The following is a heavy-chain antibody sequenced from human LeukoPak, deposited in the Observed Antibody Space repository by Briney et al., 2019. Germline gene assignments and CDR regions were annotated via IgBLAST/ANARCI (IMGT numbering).Heavy chain of an antibody. D-gene: IGHD6-13*01. CDR1: GGSISSSSYY. J-gene: IGHJ6*03. CDR2: IYYTGST. Sequence: SETLSLTCTVSGGSISSSSYYWGWIRQPPGKGLEWIGYIYYTGSTNYNPSLKRRVTISVDTSKNQFSLKLSSVTAADTAVYYCARADYSSTWSHDYYYMDVWGKGTTVTVSS. CDR3: ARADYSSTWSHDYYYMDV. V-gene: IGHV4-61*05.